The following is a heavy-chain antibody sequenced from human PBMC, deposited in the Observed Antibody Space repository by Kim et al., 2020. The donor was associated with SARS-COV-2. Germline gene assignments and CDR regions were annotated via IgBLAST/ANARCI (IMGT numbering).Heavy chain of an antibody. V-gene: IGHV3-21*01. CDR1: GFTFSSYS. CDR2: ISSSSSYI. J-gene: IGHJ4*02. CDR3: ANDTGYSSSWTAGGGYYFDY. Sequence: GGSLRLSCAASGFTFSSYSMNWVRQAPGKGLEWVSSISSSSSYIYYADSVKGRFTISRDNAKNSLYLQMNSLRAEDTAVYYCANDTGYSSSWTAGGGYYFDYWGQGTLVTVSS. D-gene: IGHD6-13*01.